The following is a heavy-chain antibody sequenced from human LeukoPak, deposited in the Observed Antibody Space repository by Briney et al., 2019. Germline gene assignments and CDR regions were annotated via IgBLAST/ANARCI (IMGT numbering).Heavy chain of an antibody. V-gene: IGHV3-11*01. J-gene: IGHJ4*02. Sequence: GGSLRLSCAVSAFTFSDNYMTWIRQAPGKGLESVSYISPSGTDISYADSVKGRFTISRDNAKNSLYLQMNSLRAEDTAVYYCSRDPRNLDYSGQGTLVTVSS. CDR1: AFTFSDNY. CDR3: SRDPRNLDY. CDR2: ISPSGTDI. D-gene: IGHD1-14*01.